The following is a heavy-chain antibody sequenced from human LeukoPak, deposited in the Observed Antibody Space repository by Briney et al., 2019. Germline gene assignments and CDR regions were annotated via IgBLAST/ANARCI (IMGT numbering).Heavy chain of an antibody. V-gene: IGHV1-8*01. CDR2: MNPNSGNT. Sequence: ASVKVSCKASGYTFTSYDINWVRQATGQGLEWMGWMNPNSGNTGYAQKFQGRVTMTRNTSISTAYMELSSLRSEDTAVYYCARGLVDDYVWGSYPDYWGQGTLVTVSS. CDR1: GYTFTSYD. CDR3: ARGLVDDYVWGSYPDY. D-gene: IGHD3-16*02. J-gene: IGHJ4*02.